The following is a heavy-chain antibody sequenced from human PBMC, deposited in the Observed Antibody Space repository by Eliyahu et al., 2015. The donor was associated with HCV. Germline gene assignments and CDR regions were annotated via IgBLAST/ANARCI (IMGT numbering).Heavy chain of an antibody. J-gene: IGHJ4*02. D-gene: IGHD3-16*01. Sequence: EVQLVESGGGFVQPGGSLXLSXAASGFTFXNFEMNWVRQAPGKGLEXLSYISNSGNTIYYADSVKGRFSISRDNAKNSLYLQMNSLRAEDTAIYHCARWFGRGGLDYWGQGTLVTVSS. CDR1: GFTFXNFE. V-gene: IGHV3-48*03. CDR2: ISNSGNTI. CDR3: ARWFGRGGLDY.